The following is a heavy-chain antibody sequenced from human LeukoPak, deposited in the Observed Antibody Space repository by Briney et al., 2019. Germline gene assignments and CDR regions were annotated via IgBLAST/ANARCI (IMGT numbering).Heavy chain of an antibody. CDR3: AKDVRRCDGACT. J-gene: IGHJ5*02. D-gene: IGHD2-21*01. V-gene: IGHV3-23*01. CDR2: ISASGGDT. CDR1: GFSFSTYS. Sequence: GGSLRLSCAASGFSFSTYSFSWVRQAPGKGLEWVSGISASGGDTFYADSVKGRFTISRDNSKNTLSLQMNSLRVEDTAIYYWAKDVRRCDGACTWGQGTLVTVSS.